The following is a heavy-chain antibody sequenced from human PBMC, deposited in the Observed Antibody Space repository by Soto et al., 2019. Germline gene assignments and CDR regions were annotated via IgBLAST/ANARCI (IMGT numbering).Heavy chain of an antibody. CDR2: IYSGGST. J-gene: IGHJ4*02. Sequence: GGSLRLSCAASGFTVSSNYMSWVRQAPGKGLEWVSVIYSGGSTYYADSVKGRFTISRDNSKYTLYLQMNSLRAEDTAVYYCARVNAGFPAAKYYFDYWGQGTLVTVSS. CDR1: GFTVSSNY. V-gene: IGHV3-66*01. D-gene: IGHD2-2*01. CDR3: ARVNAGFPAAKYYFDY.